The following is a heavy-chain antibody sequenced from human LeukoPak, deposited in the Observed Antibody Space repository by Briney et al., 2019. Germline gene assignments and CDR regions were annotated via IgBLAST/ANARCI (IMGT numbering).Heavy chain of an antibody. V-gene: IGHV3-30-3*01. CDR2: ISYDGSNK. CDR3: ARGSHYYDSSGYYISGY. CDR1: GFTFSSYA. J-gene: IGHJ4*02. D-gene: IGHD3-22*01. Sequence: GGSLRLSCVASGFTFSSYAMHWVRQAPGKGLEWVAVISYDGSNKYYADSVKGRFTISRDNSKNTLYLQMNSLRAEDTAVYYCARGSHYYDSSGYYISGYWGQGTLVTVSS.